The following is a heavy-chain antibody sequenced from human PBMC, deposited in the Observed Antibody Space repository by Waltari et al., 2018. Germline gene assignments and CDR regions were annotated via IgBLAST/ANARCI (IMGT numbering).Heavy chain of an antibody. V-gene: IGHV1-2*06. CDR2: INPNSGDT. D-gene: IGHD4-17*01. CDR3: ARDLGSDYGNRDY. CDR1: GYTFTGYY. Sequence: QVHLVQSGAEVKKPGASVKVSCKASGYTFTGYYRQWVRRAPGQGLEWVGRINPNSGDTNYAQKFQGRVTLTRDTSINTAYMELSSLKSDDTAVYYCARDLGSDYGNRDYWGQGTLVTVPS. J-gene: IGHJ4*02.